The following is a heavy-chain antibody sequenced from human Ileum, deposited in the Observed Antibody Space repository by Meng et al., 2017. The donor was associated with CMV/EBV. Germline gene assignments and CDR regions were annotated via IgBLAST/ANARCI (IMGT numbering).Heavy chain of an antibody. Sequence: GESLKISCAASGFSFRSYGMHWVRQAPGKGLEWVALIWYDGSNKFYAGSVQGRFTISRDNSKNTLYLQMNSLRGEDTAVYYCATPRLFMVIFDYWGQGTLVTVSS. CDR2: IWYDGSNK. V-gene: IGHV3-30*02. J-gene: IGHJ4*02. D-gene: IGHD3-10*01. CDR1: GFSFRSYG. CDR3: ATPRLFMVIFDY.